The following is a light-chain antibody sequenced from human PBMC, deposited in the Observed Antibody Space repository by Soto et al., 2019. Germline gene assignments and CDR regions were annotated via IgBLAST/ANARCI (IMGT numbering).Light chain of an antibody. V-gene: IGKV3-20*01. J-gene: IGKJ3*01. CDR2: AAS. Sequence: EIVLTQSPGTRSLCPGERATLSCRASQSVSMLGWYKQRPGQAPRLLIYAASSRATGIPERFSGSGSGTDFTLTISRLEPEDFPVYYCQQYGNSPFTFGPGTKGEIK. CDR3: QQYGNSPFT. CDR1: QSVSM.